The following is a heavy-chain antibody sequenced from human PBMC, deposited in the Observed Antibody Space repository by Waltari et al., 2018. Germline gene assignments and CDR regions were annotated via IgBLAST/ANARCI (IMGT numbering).Heavy chain of an antibody. Sequence: EVQLVESGGGLVQPGKSLRLSCATSGFTFDNYAMNWVRQPPGKGLGVVSDISWNSGSIGYADYVKGRFTISRDNAKNSLYLQMNSVRAEDTAFYYCARSSGSGTYTSIDYWGQGTLVTVSS. V-gene: IGHV3-9*01. CDR2: ISWNSGSI. J-gene: IGHJ4*02. CDR1: GFTFDNYA. D-gene: IGHD3-10*01. CDR3: ARSSGSGTYTSIDY.